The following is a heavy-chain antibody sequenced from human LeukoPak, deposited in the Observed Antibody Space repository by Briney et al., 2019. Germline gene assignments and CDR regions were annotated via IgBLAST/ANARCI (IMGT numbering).Heavy chain of an antibody. D-gene: IGHD1-26*01. CDR3: ARDYYTASKWFDY. Sequence: ASVKVSCKASGYTFSSYGICWVRQAPGQGLEWMGWISAYNGNTNYAQKFQGRVTTTTDTSTNTAYMELRSLRSDDTAVYYCARDYYTASKWFDYWGQGTLVSVSS. J-gene: IGHJ4*02. V-gene: IGHV1-18*01. CDR1: GYTFSSYG. CDR2: ISAYNGNT.